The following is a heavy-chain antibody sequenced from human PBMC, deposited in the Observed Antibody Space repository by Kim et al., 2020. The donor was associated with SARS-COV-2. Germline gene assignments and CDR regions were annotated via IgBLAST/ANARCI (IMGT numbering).Heavy chain of an antibody. V-gene: IGHV1-46*01. CDR1: GYTFTSYY. D-gene: IGHD4-17*01. CDR2: INPSGGST. J-gene: IGHJ5*02. Sequence: ASVKVSCKASGYTFTSYYMHWVRQAPGQGLEWMGIINPSGGSTSYAQKFQGRVTMTRDTSTSTVYMELSSLRSEDTAVYYCARVLSYGDYVPESGWLGWFDPWGQGTLVTVSS. CDR3: ARVLSYGDYVPESGWLGWFDP.